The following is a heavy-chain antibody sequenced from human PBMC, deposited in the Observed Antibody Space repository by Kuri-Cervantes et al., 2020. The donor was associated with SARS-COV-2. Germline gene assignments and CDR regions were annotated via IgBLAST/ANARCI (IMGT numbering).Heavy chain of an antibody. J-gene: IGHJ4*02. CDR2: IYYTGTT. D-gene: IGHD4-17*01. CDR1: GGSIDSSSIY. Sequence: GSLRLSCTVSGGSIDSSSIYWGWIRQPPGKGLEWIGNIYYTGTTYYSPSLKSRVTISVDTSKEQFSLKLSSVTAADTAIYYCATFTVTTKFDNWGQGTLVTVSS. CDR3: ATFTVTTKFDN. V-gene: IGHV4-39*01.